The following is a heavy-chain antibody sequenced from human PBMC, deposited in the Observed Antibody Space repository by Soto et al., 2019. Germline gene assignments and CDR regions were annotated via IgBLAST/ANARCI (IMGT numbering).Heavy chain of an antibody. CDR1: GFTFNSFA. J-gene: IGHJ4*02. CDR2: ISSNGVNT. V-gene: IGHV3-23*01. CDR3: AKEWGY. Sequence: EVQLLESGGGLVQPGGSLRLSCAASGFTFNSFAMTWVRQAPGKGLEWVSAISSNGVNTYYADSVKGRFTISRDNSKNTLYLQMDGLRAEDTAVYYCAKEWGYWGQGTLVTVPS. D-gene: IGHD1-26*01.